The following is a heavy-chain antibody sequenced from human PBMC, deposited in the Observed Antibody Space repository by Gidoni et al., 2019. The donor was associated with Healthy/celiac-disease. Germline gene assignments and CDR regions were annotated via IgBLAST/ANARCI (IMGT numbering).Heavy chain of an antibody. CDR2: SNHSGTT. Sequence: QVQLQQCGAGLLKLSETLSLTCAVYGGSFSGYYWSWIRQPPGKELEWIGLSNHSGTTNYNTSLKSRVTISVDTSKNQFSLKLSYVTAADSAVYYCARGPTVSTYWGYWGQGTLVTVSS. J-gene: IGHJ4*02. D-gene: IGHD4-17*01. CDR1: GGSFSGYY. V-gene: IGHV4-34*01. CDR3: ARGPTVSTYWGY.